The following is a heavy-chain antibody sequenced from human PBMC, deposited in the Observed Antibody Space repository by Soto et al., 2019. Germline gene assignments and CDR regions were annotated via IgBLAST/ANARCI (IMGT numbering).Heavy chain of an antibody. CDR1: GLTFSNYA. CDR3: AKALAYYYDSSDFY. Sequence: VRLLESGGGLVKPGGSLRLSCATSGLTFSNYAMSWVRQAPGGGLEWVSSMSGSSSTTYYADSVRGRFTISRDRSKNTLYLQMNSLRAEDTAAYYCAKALAYYYDSSDFYWGQGTLVTVSS. CDR2: MSGSSSTT. V-gene: IGHV3-23*01. D-gene: IGHD3-22*01. J-gene: IGHJ4*02.